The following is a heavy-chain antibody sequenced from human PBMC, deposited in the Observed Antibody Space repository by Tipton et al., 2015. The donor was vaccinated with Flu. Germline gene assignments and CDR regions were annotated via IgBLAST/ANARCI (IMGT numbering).Heavy chain of an antibody. V-gene: IGHV4-59*08. CDR3: AGHFTAGLFAS. D-gene: IGHD6-13*01. J-gene: IGHJ4*02. CDR1: GGSISNYY. CDR2: VHYSENT. Sequence: TLSLTCTVSGGSISNYYWSWIRQPPGKGLEWIGYVHYSENTSYNPSLKSRVTMSLDTSKNQFSLRLSSVTAADTAVYCCAGHFTAGLFASWGQGTPVTVSS.